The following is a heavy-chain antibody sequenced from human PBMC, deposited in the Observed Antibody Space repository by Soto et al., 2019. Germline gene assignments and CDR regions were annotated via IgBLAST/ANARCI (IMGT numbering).Heavy chain of an antibody. CDR1: GFTFNVYG. CDR3: ARVRDPHLDHYGLDV. V-gene: IGHV1-69*06. Sequence: QVQLVQSGAEVKNPGSSVRVSCKTSGFTFNVYGIHWVHQAPGQGLEWMGGLIPIYDAPNYAQKFQGRVTITADKSTATVYLDLNSLRSEDTAVYFCARVRDPHLDHYGLDVWGQGTTVTVSS. CDR2: LIPIYDAP. J-gene: IGHJ6*02.